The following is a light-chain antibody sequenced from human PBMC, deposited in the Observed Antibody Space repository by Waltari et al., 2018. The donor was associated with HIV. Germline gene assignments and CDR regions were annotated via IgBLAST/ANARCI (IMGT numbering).Light chain of an antibody. J-gene: IGLJ2*01. V-gene: IGLV6-57*03. CDR3: QSYDSRNHVV. Sequence: NFMLTQPHSVSESPGKTVTISCTRSSGSISSNYVQRYQPRPGSAPTTMIYEDNQRPCGVPDRVAGSIAISSNSASLTSAGMRTEDDGDYYCQSYDSRNHVVFGGGTKLTVL. CDR2: EDN. CDR1: SGSISSNY.